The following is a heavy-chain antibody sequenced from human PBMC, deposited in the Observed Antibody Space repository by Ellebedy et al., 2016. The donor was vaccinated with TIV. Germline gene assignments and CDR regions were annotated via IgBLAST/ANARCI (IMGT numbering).Heavy chain of an antibody. Sequence: MPSETLSLTCTVSGGSISSGDYYWSWIRQPPGKGLEWIGYFYYSGSTHYNPSLKSRVTLSLDTSKNQFSLKLSSVTAADTAVYYCARVVSAYRRFDYWGQGTLVTVSS. CDR2: FYYSGST. D-gene: IGHD2-21*01. J-gene: IGHJ4*02. CDR1: GGSISSGDYY. CDR3: ARVVSAYRRFDY. V-gene: IGHV4-30-4*01.